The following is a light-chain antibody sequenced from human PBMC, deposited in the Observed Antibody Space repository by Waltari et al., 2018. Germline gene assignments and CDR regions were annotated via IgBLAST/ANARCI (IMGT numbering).Light chain of an antibody. CDR3: QQRSSLLPVT. Sequence: EIVLTQSPGTVSLSPGERATLSCRGSQNVDNYVAWYQQRPGQTPKLLIYDASNRATGVPARFSGSGSGTDFTLTISGLEPEDFAVYYCQQRSSLLPVTFGGGTKVEIK. CDR1: QNVDNY. J-gene: IGKJ4*01. CDR2: DAS. V-gene: IGKV3-11*01.